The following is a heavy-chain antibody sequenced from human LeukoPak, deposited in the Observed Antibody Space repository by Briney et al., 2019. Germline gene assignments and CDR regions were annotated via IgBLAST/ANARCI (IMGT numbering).Heavy chain of an antibody. CDR2: IYYTGST. J-gene: IGHJ4*02. Sequence: SETLFLTCTVSGASISSGGYYWSWIRQHPGKGLEWIGYIYYTGSTYYNPSLRSRIFISVDTARNQFSLQLRSVTAADTAVYYCASHCSGGTCYRYFFDYWGQGTQVTVSS. CDR3: ASHCSGGTCYRYFFDY. V-gene: IGHV4-31*03. D-gene: IGHD2-15*01. CDR1: GASISSGGYY.